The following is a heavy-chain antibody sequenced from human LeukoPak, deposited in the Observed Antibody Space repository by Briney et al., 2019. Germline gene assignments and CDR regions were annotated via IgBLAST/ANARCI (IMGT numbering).Heavy chain of an antibody. Sequence: GGSLRLSCAASGFTFSSYWMSWVRQAPGKGLEWVANIKQDGSEKYYVDSVKGRFTISRDNAKNSLYLQMNSLRAEDTAVYYCIRYGYNLAEYYQHWGQGTLVTVSS. CDR3: IRYGYNLAEYYQH. V-gene: IGHV3-7*03. CDR2: IKQDGSEK. CDR1: GFTFSSYW. D-gene: IGHD5-24*01. J-gene: IGHJ1*01.